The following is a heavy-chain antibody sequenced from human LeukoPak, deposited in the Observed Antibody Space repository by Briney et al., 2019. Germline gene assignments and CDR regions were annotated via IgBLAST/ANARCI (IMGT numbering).Heavy chain of an antibody. D-gene: IGHD6-19*01. CDR3: ARVQRGIAVALDY. J-gene: IGHJ4*02. CDR2: ITSSGATT. V-gene: IGHV3-48*04. CDR1: GFTFSGHG. Sequence: GGSLRLSCAASGFTFSGHGMNWVRQAPGKGLEWVSGITSSGATTYYTDSVKGRFTISRDNVKNLLYLQMNSLRAEDTAVYCARVQRGIAVALDYWGQGTLATVSS.